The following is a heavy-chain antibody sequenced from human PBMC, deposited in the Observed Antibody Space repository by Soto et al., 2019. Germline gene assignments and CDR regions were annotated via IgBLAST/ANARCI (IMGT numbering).Heavy chain of an antibody. CDR1: GYTLTELS. D-gene: IGHD3-3*01. V-gene: IGHV1-24*01. Sequence: VSVKVSCKVSGYTLTELSMHWVLQAPGKGLEWMGGFDPEDGETIYAQKFQGRVTMTEDTSTDTAYMELSSLRSEDTAVYYCATLSNDFWSGPNNWFDPWGQGTLVTVSS. J-gene: IGHJ5*02. CDR2: FDPEDGET. CDR3: ATLSNDFWSGPNNWFDP.